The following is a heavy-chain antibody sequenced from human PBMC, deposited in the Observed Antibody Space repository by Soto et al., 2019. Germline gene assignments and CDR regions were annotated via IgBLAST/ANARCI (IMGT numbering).Heavy chain of an antibody. CDR1: GFTVSSNY. Sequence: GGSLRLSCAASGFTVSSNYMSWVRQAPGKGLEWVSVIYSGGSTYYADSVKGRFTISRDNSKNTLYLQMNSLRAEDTAVYYCASYYGSGSYYNDDAFDIWGQGTMVTVSS. V-gene: IGHV3-66*01. J-gene: IGHJ3*02. CDR3: ASYYGSGSYYNDDAFDI. CDR2: IYSGGST. D-gene: IGHD3-10*01.